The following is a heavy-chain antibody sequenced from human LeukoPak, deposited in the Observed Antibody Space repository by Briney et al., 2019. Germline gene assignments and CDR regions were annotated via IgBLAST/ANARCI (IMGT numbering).Heavy chain of an antibody. J-gene: IGHJ4*02. CDR2: ISWNSGSI. CDR3: AKDRSYDILTGNRGFDY. CDR1: GFTFSDYY. Sequence: GGSLRLSCAASGFTFSDYYMSWIRQAPGKGLEWVSGISWNSGSIGYADSVKGRFTISRDNAKNSLYLQMNSLRAEDTALYYCAKDRSYDILTGNRGFDYWGQGTLVTVSS. V-gene: IGHV3-9*01. D-gene: IGHD3-9*01.